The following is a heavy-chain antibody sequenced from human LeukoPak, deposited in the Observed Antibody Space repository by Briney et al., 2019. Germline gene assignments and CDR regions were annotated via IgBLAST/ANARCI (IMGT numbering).Heavy chain of an antibody. V-gene: IGHV1-24*01. CDR2: FDPEDGET. CDR3: ARDVGGLYSSSSTYYYYGMDV. CDR1: GYTLTELS. D-gene: IGHD6-6*01. J-gene: IGHJ6*02. Sequence: ASVKVSCKVSGYTLTELSMHWVRQAPGKGLEWMGGFDPEDGETIYAQKFQGRVTMTTDTSTSTAYMELRSLRSDDTAVYYRARDVGGLYSSSSTYYYYGMDVWGQGTTVTVSS.